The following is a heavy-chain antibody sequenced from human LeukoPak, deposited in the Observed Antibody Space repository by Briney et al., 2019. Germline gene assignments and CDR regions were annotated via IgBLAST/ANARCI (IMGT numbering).Heavy chain of an antibody. V-gene: IGHV3-30-3*01. CDR1: GFTFSSYA. Sequence: GGSLRLSCSASGFTFSSYAMHWVRQAPVKGLEMVAVISYYGSNKYYASSVEDRFTISRDNSKNTLYLQMNSLRAEDTDVYYCARDPSHYYDRSGYWFDPWGQGTLVTVCS. CDR3: ARDPSHYYDRSGYWFDP. J-gene: IGHJ5*02. CDR2: ISYYGSNK. D-gene: IGHD3-22*01.